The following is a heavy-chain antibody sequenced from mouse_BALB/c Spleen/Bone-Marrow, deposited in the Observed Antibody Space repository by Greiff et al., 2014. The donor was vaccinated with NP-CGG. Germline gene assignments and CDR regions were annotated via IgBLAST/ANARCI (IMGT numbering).Heavy chain of an antibody. Sequence: EVKLVESGGGLVQPGGSMKLSCVASGFTFSNYWMNWVRQSPEKGLEWVAEIRLKSNNYATHYAESVKGRFTISRDDSKSSVYLQMNNLRAEDTGIYYCTRPHYYSSSYYFDYWGQGTTLTVSS. J-gene: IGHJ2*01. CDR2: IRLKSNNYAT. CDR3: TRPHYYSSSYYFDY. CDR1: GFTFSNYW. V-gene: IGHV6-6*02. D-gene: IGHD1-1*01.